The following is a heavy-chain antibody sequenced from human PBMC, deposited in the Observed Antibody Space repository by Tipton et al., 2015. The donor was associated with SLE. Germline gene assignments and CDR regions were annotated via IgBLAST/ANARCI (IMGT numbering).Heavy chain of an antibody. Sequence: LRLSCAVYGGSSSGYYWSWIRQPPGKGLEWIGEINHSGSTNYNPSLKSRVTISVDTSKNQFSLKLSSVTAADTAVYYCARGFEGGWGQGTLVTVSS. V-gene: IGHV4-34*01. CDR1: GGSSSGYY. J-gene: IGHJ4*02. CDR2: INHSGST. CDR3: ARGFEGG. D-gene: IGHD3-16*01.